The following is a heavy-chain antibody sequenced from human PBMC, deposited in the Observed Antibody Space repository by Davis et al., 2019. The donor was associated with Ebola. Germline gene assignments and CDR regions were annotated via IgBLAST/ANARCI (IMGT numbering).Heavy chain of an antibody. J-gene: IGHJ6*02. CDR3: NGGGEPGMDV. CDR2: IRSKANSYAT. V-gene: IGHV3-73*01. CDR1: GLSFSGSA. Sequence: PAGSLTLSCAASGLSFSGSAMHWVRQASGKGLEWVGRIRSKANSYATASAASVKGRFTISRDDSKNTAYLQMNSLKTEDTAVYYCNGGGEPGMDVWGQGTTVTVSS. D-gene: IGHD2-21*01.